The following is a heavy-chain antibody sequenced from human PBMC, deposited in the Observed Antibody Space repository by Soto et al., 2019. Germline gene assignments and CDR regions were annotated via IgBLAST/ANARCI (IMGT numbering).Heavy chain of an antibody. CDR3: ARDNGSGSRGWFDP. CDR2: IFDGLST. CDR1: GGPVTSGGYY. J-gene: IGHJ5*02. Sequence: QVQLQESGPELVKPSQTLCLTCSVSGGPVTSGGYYWSWIRQHPGKGLEWIGYIFDGLSTAYNPSLKSRLSISADASKNQLSLRMSSVTAADTAMYYCARDNGSGSRGWFDPWGQGILVTVSS. D-gene: IGHD3-10*01. V-gene: IGHV4-31*03.